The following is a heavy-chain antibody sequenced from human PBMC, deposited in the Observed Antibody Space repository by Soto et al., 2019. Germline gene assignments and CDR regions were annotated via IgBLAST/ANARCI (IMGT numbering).Heavy chain of an antibody. V-gene: IGHV3-7*03. CDR2: INQHGSEM. Sequence: PVGSLRLSCASSGCTFSSYWMTCVRHTPGKWLQCVANINQHGSEMYYVDSVRGRFTISRDNAKNSLYLQMSSLRAEDTAVYYCARKHRAPESWGPGTRVTLSS. J-gene: IGHJ5*02. CDR3: ARKHRAPES. CDR1: GCTFSSYW. D-gene: IGHD2-21*01.